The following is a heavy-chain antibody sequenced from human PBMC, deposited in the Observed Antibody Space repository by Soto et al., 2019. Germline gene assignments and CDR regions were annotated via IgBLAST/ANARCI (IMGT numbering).Heavy chain of an antibody. CDR3: ARDDVLCDGGRCYGVPLDV. D-gene: IGHD2-15*01. CDR2: IQSGGPT. CDR1: GFTVSSKY. Sequence: EVQLVECGGGLVQPGGSLRLSCAASGFTVSSKYMSWVRQAPGKRLEWVSLIQSGGPTYYADSVKGRFTISRDTSENTVHLQMDSLRAEDTAVYYCARDDVLCDGGRCYGVPLDVWRKGTTVTVSS. J-gene: IGHJ6*04. V-gene: IGHV3-66*01.